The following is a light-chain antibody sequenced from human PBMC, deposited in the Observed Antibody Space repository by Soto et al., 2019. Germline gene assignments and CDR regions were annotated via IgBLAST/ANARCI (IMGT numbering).Light chain of an antibody. V-gene: IGKV1-39*01. Sequence: DIQMTQSPSSLSASVGDRVTITCRASQSISSYLNWCQQKPGKAPKLLIYATSNLQSGVPSRFSGSGFGTDFTLTISTLQPEDFATCFCQQTYSTPLSFGGGTKGDIK. J-gene: IGKJ4*01. CDR1: QSISSY. CDR2: ATS. CDR3: QQTYSTPLS.